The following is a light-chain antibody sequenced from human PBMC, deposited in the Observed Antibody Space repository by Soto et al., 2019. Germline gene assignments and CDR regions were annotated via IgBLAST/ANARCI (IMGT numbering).Light chain of an antibody. J-gene: IGKJ4*01. Sequence: DIVMTQSPATLSVSPGERVTLSCRASQSVGGNVAWYQQRPGQAPRLLISGASTRATGIPARFSGSGSGTEFTLTIRRLQSEDFEGYRRQQYHDWPPLTFGGGTTVEIK. CDR3: QQYHDWPPLT. CDR1: QSVGGN. V-gene: IGKV3-15*01. CDR2: GAS.